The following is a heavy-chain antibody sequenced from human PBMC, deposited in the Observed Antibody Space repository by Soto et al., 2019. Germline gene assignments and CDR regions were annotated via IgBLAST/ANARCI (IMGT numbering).Heavy chain of an antibody. Sequence: GGSLRLSCAASGFTFSSYAMSWVRQAPGKGLEWVSAISGSGGSTYYADSVKGRFTISRDNSKNTLYLQMNSLRAEDTAVYYCARDTRGRSGYYGLGGNAFDIWGQGTIVTVSS. CDR2: ISGSGGST. CDR3: ARDTRGRSGYYGLGGNAFDI. CDR1: GFTFSSYA. D-gene: IGHD3-3*01. J-gene: IGHJ3*02. V-gene: IGHV3-23*01.